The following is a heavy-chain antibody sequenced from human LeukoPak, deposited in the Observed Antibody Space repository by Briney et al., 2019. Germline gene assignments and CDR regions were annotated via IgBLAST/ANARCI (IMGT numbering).Heavy chain of an antibody. D-gene: IGHD2-2*01. CDR2: ISASGDST. V-gene: IGHV3-23*01. J-gene: IGHJ4*02. Sequence: GGTLRLSCAASGLTFSSYGMSWVRQAPGQGLEWVSSISASGDSTYNADSVKGRFSISRDNSKNTLYLQMNSLRAEDTALYYCAKIYCRSTSCHFDYWGQGTLVTVSS. CDR1: GLTFSSYG. CDR3: AKIYCRSTSCHFDY.